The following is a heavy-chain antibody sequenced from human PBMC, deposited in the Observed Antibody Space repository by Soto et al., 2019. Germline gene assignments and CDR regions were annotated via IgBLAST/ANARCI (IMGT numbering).Heavy chain of an antibody. D-gene: IGHD6-19*01. CDR3: ARGKQWLAPQRWFDP. CDR1: GGSFSGYY. CDR2: INHSGST. V-gene: IGHV4-34*01. Sequence: QVQLQQWGAGLLKPSETLSLTCAVYGGSFSGYYWSWIRQPPGKGLEWIGEINHSGSTNYNPSLQSRVTISVDTSENQFSLKLSSVTAADTAVYYCARGKQWLAPQRWFDPWGQGTLVTVSS. J-gene: IGHJ5*02.